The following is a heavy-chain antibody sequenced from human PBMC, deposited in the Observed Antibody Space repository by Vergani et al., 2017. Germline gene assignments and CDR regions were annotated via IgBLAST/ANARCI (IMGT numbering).Heavy chain of an antibody. CDR2: INPNSGGT. CDR1: GYTFTGYY. V-gene: IGHV1-2*04. D-gene: IGHD1-26*01. J-gene: IGHJ5*02. CDR3: ARVPRNSGSRRIALFDP. Sequence: QVQLVQSGAEVKKPGASVKVSCKASGYTFTGYYMHWVRQAPGQGLEWMGWINPNSGGTNYAQKFQGWVTMTRDTSISTAYMELSRLRSDDTAVYYCARVPRNSGSRRIALFDPWGQGTLVTVSS.